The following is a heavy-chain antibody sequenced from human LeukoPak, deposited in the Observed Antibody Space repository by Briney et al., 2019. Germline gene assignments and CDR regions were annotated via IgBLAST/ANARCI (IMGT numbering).Heavy chain of an antibody. CDR2: ISGSGGST. D-gene: IGHD5-18*01. Sequence: GGSLRLSCAASGFTFSSYAMSWVRQAPGKGLEWVSAISGSGGSTYYADSVKGRFTISRDNSKNTLYLQMNSLRAEDTAVYYCAKVVHSYGMYYYYYMDVWGKGTTVTISS. J-gene: IGHJ6*03. V-gene: IGHV3-23*01. CDR1: GFTFSSYA. CDR3: AKVVHSYGMYYYYYMDV.